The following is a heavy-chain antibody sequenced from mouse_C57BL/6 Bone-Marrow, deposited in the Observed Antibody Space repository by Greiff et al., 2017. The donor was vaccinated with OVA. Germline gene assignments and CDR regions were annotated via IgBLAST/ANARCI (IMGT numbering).Heavy chain of an antibody. D-gene: IGHD1-1*01. J-gene: IGHJ1*03. CDR2: IYPRGGNT. CDR3: ALRGYCDV. Sequence: QVQLKESGAELARPGASVKLSCKASGYTFTSYGISWVKQRTGQGLEWIGEIYPRGGNTYYNEKFKGKATLTADKSSSTAYMELRSLTSEDSAVYFCALRGYCDVWGTGTTVTVSS. CDR1: GYTFTSYG. V-gene: IGHV1-81*01.